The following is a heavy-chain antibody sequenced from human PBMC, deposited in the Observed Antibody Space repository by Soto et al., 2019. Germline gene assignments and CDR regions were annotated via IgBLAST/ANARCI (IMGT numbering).Heavy chain of an antibody. Sequence: QVQLVESGGGVVQPGRSLRLSCAASGFTFGVFGMHWVRQAPGKGLEWVAVISNDGRVDYFADSVKGRFVIYRDNSKNTLWLQMDSLRPEDTAVYYCTKESDHRFSASKWAFDSWGQGTLVTVSS. CDR1: GFTFGVFG. CDR3: TKESDHRFSASKWAFDS. V-gene: IGHV3-30*18. CDR2: ISNDGRVD. J-gene: IGHJ4*02. D-gene: IGHD1-26*01.